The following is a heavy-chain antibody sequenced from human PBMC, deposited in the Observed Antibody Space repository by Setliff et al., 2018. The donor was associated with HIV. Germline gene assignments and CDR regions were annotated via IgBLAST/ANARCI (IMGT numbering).Heavy chain of an antibody. V-gene: IGHV4-39*01. Sequence: SETLSLTCTVSGGSISNSDYYWGWVRQTPGKGLEWIGAIYYSGSIYHNPSLNSRVTTSVDKSKNQFSLKLSSVTAADTAMYYCASQYCSAGSCYSDYRGQGTLGTVSS. CDR2: IYYSGSI. J-gene: IGHJ4*02. CDR3: ASQYCSAGSCYSDY. D-gene: IGHD2-15*01. CDR1: GGSISNSDYY.